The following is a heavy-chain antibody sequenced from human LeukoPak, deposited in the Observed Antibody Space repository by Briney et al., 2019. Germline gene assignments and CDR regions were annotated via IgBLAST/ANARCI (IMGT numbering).Heavy chain of an antibody. Sequence: SETLSLTCTVSGGSISSSSYHWSWIRQPPGKGLEWIGEINHSGSTNYNPSLKSRVTVSVDTSKNQFSLKLSSVTAADTAVYYCARTRLWFGDWGQGTLVTVSS. J-gene: IGHJ4*02. CDR2: INHSGST. D-gene: IGHD3-10*01. CDR1: GGSISSSSYH. V-gene: IGHV4-39*07. CDR3: ARTRLWFGD.